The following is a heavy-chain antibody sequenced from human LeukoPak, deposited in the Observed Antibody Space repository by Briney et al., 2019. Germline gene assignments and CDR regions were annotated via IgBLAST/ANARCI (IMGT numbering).Heavy chain of an antibody. CDR2: ISAYNGNT. CDR1: GYTFTSYG. V-gene: IGHV1-18*01. CDR3: ARGGIVGATEDPAFDI. J-gene: IGHJ3*02. Sequence: ASVKVSCKASGYTFTSYGISWVRQAPGQGLEWMGWISAYNGNTNYAQELQGRVTMTTDTSTSTAYMELRSLRSDDTAVYYCARGGIVGATEDPAFDIWGQGTMVTVSS. D-gene: IGHD1-26*01.